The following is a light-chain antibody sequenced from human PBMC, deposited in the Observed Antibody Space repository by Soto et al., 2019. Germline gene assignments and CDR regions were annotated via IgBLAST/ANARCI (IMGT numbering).Light chain of an antibody. CDR2: EVS. Sequence: QSALTQPPSASGSPGQSVTISCTGTSSDVGGYDYVSWYQQHPGKAPKLLISEVSKRPSGVPDRFSGFKSGNTASLTVSGLQAEDEADYYCSSYAGSNMVFGGGTKLTVL. V-gene: IGLV2-8*01. CDR1: SSDVGGYDY. J-gene: IGLJ2*01. CDR3: SSYAGSNMV.